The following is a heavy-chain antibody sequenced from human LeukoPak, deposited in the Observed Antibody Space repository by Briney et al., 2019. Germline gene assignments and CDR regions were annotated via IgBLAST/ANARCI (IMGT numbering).Heavy chain of an antibody. CDR2: MNPNSGNT. V-gene: IGHV1-8*01. CDR1: GYTFTSYD. Sequence: GSVKFSCKASGYTFTSYDINWVRQATGQGLEWMGWMNPNSGNTGYAQKFQGRVTMTRNTSISTAYMELSSLRSEDTAVYYCARFYSTGIVGATTGDYWGQGTLVTVSS. CDR3: ARFYSTGIVGATTGDY. D-gene: IGHD1-26*01. J-gene: IGHJ4*02.